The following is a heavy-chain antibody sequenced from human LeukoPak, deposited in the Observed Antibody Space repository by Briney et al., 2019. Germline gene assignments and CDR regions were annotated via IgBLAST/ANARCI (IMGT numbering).Heavy chain of an antibody. V-gene: IGHV1-2*02. Sequence: ASVKVSCKASGYTFTGYYMHWVRQAPGQGLEWMGWINPNSGGTNYAQKFQGRVTMTRDTSISTAYMELSRLRSDDTAVYCCATTYDFWSGYLFDYWGQGTLVTVSS. J-gene: IGHJ4*02. CDR1: GYTFTGYY. CDR3: ATTYDFWSGYLFDY. D-gene: IGHD3-3*01. CDR2: INPNSGGT.